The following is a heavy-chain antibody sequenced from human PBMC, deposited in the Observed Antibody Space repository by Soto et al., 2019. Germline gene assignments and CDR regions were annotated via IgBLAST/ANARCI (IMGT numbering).Heavy chain of an antibody. D-gene: IGHD3-22*01. J-gene: IGHJ4*02. CDR2: INHSGST. CDR3: VRWHTSNFDSLPYTGFDR. CDR1: GGSFSGYY. V-gene: IGHV4-34*01. Sequence: NPSETLSLTCAVYGGSFSGYYWSWIRQPPGKGLEWIGEINHSGSTNYNPSLKSRVTISVDTSKNQFSLKLSSVTAEDTATYYCVRWHTSNFDSLPYTGFDRWGQGTQVTVSS.